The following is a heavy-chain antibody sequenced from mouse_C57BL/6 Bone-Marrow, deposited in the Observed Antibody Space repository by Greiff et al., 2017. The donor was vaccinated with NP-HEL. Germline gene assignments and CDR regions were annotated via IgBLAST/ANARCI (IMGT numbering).Heavy chain of an antibody. J-gene: IGHJ2*01. CDR1: GFTFSDYG. D-gene: IGHD1-1*01. CDR3: AREALITTVVADYFDY. Sequence: EVKLVESGGGLVKPGGSLKLSCAASGFTFSDYGMHWVRQAPEKGLEWVAYISSGSSTIYYADTVKGRFTISRDNAKNTLFLQMTSLRSEDTAMYYCAREALITTVVADYFDYWGQGTTLTVSS. CDR2: ISSGSSTI. V-gene: IGHV5-17*01.